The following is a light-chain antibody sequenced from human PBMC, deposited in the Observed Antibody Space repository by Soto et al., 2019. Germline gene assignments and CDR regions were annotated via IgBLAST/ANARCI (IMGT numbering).Light chain of an antibody. V-gene: IGKV3-20*01. Sequence: EIVLTQSPGTLSLSPGERATLSCRASQSFSSSYLAWYQQNPGQAPRLLIYAACGRATDIPDRFSGSGSGTHVTLTVNSLAREDFAVYYCQHQVDSPWVLGQGTKVEIK. J-gene: IGKJ1*01. CDR3: QHQVDSPWV. CDR2: AAC. CDR1: QSFSSSY.